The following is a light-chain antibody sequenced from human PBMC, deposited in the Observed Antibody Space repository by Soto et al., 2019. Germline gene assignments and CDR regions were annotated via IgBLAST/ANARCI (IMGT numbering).Light chain of an antibody. CDR3: QQSSSTPQT. J-gene: IGKJ4*01. V-gene: IGKV1-39*01. CDR2: VAS. Sequence: DVQMTQSPSSLSASVGDRVTITCRASQSISSYLSWYQQKPGKAPKLLINVASTLQSGVPSRFSGSGSGTDITLDISSLQPKDFATYYRQQSSSTPQTFGGGTRVEIK. CDR1: QSISSY.